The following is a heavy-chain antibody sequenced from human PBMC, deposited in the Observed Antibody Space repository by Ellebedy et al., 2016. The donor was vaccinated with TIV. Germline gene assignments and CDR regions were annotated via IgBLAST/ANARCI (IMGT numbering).Heavy chain of an antibody. Sequence: PGGSLRLSCAASGFTFSSYGMHWVRQAPGKGLEWVAVIWYDGSNKYYADSVKGRFTMSSDNSKNTLDLQMNTLRADDTAVYFCTKSRAPALGWFESWGQGTLVTVSS. D-gene: IGHD7-27*01. J-gene: IGHJ5*01. V-gene: IGHV3-33*06. CDR2: IWYDGSNK. CDR3: TKSRAPALGWFES. CDR1: GFTFSSYG.